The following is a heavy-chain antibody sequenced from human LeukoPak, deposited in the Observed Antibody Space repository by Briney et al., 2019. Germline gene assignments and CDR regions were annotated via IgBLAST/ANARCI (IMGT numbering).Heavy chain of an antibody. Sequence: GGSLRLSCAASGFTLSSYGMHWVRQAPGKGLEWVAVIWYDGSNKYYADSVKGRFTISRDNSKNTLYLQMNSLRAEDTAVYYCAKDWASSGWYVIDYWGQGTLVTVSS. CDR3: AKDWASSGWYVIDY. CDR2: IWYDGSNK. D-gene: IGHD6-19*01. J-gene: IGHJ4*02. V-gene: IGHV3-33*06. CDR1: GFTLSSYG.